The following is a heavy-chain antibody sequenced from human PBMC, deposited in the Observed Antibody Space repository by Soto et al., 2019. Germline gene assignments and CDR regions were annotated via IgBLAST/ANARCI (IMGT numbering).Heavy chain of an antibody. Sequence: SETLSLTCTVSGGSISSGGYSWTWIRQHPGKGLEWIGYIYYSGSTYYKPSLKSRVTISVDTSKNQLSLKLSSVTAADTALYYWAGEYMWHPGVFDIWRPARTVTVSS. CDR1: GGSISSGGYS. CDR2: IYYSGST. D-gene: IGHD2-21*01. CDR3: AGEYMWHPGVFDI. V-gene: IGHV4-31*03. J-gene: IGHJ3*02.